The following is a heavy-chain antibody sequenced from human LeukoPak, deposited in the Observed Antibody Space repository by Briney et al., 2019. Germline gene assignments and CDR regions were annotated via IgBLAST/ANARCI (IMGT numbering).Heavy chain of an antibody. J-gene: IGHJ4*02. CDR1: GYTFTSYD. V-gene: IGHV1-8*01. Sequence: ASVKVSCKASGYTFTSYDINWVRQATGQGLEWMGWVNPNSGNTGYAQKFQGRVTMTRNTSISTAYMELSGLRSEDTAVYYCARTPQALFCGGDCYPDYWGQGTLVTVSS. D-gene: IGHD2-21*02. CDR2: VNPNSGNT. CDR3: ARTPQALFCGGDCYPDY.